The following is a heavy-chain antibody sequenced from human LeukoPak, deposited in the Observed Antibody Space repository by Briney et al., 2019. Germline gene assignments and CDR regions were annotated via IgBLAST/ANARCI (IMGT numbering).Heavy chain of an antibody. Sequence: GGSLRLSCAVSGFTFSSYSMNWVRQAPGKGLEWVSSISTSSSYIYYADSVKGRFIISRDNAKNSLYLQMNSLRAEDTAVYYCARDPPILTGPYYYYMDVWGKGTTVTISS. CDR2: ISTSSSYI. J-gene: IGHJ6*03. D-gene: IGHD3-9*01. V-gene: IGHV3-21*06. CDR1: GFTFSSYS. CDR3: ARDPPILTGPYYYYMDV.